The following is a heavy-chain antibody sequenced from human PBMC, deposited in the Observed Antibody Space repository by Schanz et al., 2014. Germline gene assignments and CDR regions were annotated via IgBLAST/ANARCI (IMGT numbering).Heavy chain of an antibody. CDR3: TTVDCSSPGCPP. CDR2: IRSKADGGTT. Sequence: EVQLVESGGGLISPGGSLRLSCVASGFTFNYVWMSWVRQAPGKGLEWVGRIRSKADGGTTDYAAPVKGRFTISRDDSKNTLFLQINSLKTEDTAVYYCTTVDCSSPGCPPWGQGTLVTVSS. J-gene: IGHJ5*02. CDR1: GFTFNYVW. D-gene: IGHD2-15*01. V-gene: IGHV3-15*01.